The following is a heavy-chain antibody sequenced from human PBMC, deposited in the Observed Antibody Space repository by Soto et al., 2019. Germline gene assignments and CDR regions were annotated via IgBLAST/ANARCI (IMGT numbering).Heavy chain of an antibody. CDR1: GYTFTSYD. Sequence: ASVKVSCKASGYTFTSYDINWVRQATGQGLEWMGWMNPNSGNTGYAQKFQGRVTMTRNTSISTAYMELSSLRSEDTAVYYCARSLIGLELSHEIYAFDIWGQGTMVTVSS. CDR3: ARSLIGLELSHEIYAFDI. J-gene: IGHJ3*02. D-gene: IGHD3-16*02. V-gene: IGHV1-8*01. CDR2: MNPNSGNT.